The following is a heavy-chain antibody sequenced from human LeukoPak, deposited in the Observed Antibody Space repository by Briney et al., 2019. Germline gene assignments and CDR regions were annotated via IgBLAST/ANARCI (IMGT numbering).Heavy chain of an antibody. V-gene: IGHV3-23*01. J-gene: IGHJ3*02. D-gene: IGHD1-26*01. Sequence: ASVKVSCKASGGTFSSYAMSWVRQAPGKGLEWVSAISHSGGTTYYGDSVKGRFTISRDNSKNTLYLQMNSLRAEDTAFYYCARYIVSYPHDAFDIWGQGTMVTVSS. CDR2: ISHSGGTT. CDR3: ARYIVSYPHDAFDI. CDR1: GGTFSSYA.